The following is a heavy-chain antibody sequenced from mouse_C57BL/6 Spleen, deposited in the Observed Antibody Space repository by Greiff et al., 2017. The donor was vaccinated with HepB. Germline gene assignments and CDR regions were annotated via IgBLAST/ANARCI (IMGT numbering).Heavy chain of an antibody. Sequence: EVKLVESGGGLVKPGGSLKLSCAASGFTFSSYAMFWVRQTPEKRLEWVATISDGGSYTYYPDNVKGRFTISRDKAKNNLYLQMSHLKSEDTAMYYCARRRGFDYWGQGTTLTVSS. J-gene: IGHJ2*01. CDR3: ARRRGFDY. CDR2: ISDGGSYT. V-gene: IGHV5-4*03. CDR1: GFTFSSYA.